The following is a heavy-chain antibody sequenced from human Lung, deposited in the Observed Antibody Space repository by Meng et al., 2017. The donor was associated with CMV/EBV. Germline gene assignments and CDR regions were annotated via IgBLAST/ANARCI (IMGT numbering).Heavy chain of an antibody. CDR3: AKNGHGTSGWFYFAL. CDR1: GFSFSNYD. Sequence: GGSLRLSCAASGFSFSNYDMHWVRQAPGKGREWVAIIRYEGSNKYNTDSVKGRFTISRDNSKNTLSLQMNSLGAEDTAVYYCAKNGHGTSGWFYFALWGRGNXVNVYS. CDR2: IRYEGSNK. V-gene: IGHV3-30*02. D-gene: IGHD6-19*01. J-gene: IGHJ4*02.